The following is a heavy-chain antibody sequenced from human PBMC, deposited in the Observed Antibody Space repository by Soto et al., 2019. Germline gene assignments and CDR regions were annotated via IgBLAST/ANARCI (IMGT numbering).Heavy chain of an antibody. CDR3: ARDGEEYYGSGSYYNYYYYYMDV. Sequence: GGSLRLSCAASGFTFSSYWMHWVRQAPGKGLVWVSRINSDGSSTSYADSVKGRFTISRDNAKNTLYLQMNSLRAEDTAVYYCARDGEEYYGSGSYYNYYYYYMDVWGKGTTVTVSS. CDR1: GFTFSSYW. J-gene: IGHJ6*03. D-gene: IGHD3-10*01. CDR2: INSDGSST. V-gene: IGHV3-74*01.